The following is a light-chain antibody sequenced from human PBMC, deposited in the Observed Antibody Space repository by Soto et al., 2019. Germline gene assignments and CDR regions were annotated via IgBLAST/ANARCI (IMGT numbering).Light chain of an antibody. V-gene: IGLV1-40*01. CDR2: GNS. J-gene: IGLJ1*01. CDR1: SSNIGAGFD. CDR3: QSYDSSLTAV. Sequence: SVLTQPPSVSGAPGQRVTISCTGTSSNIGAGFDVHWYQQLPGTAPKLLIFGNSNRPSGVPDRFSGSKSATSASLAITGLQAADEADYYCQSYDSSLTAVFGTGTKVTVL.